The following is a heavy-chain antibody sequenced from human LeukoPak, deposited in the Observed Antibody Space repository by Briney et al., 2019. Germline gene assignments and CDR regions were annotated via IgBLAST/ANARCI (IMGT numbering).Heavy chain of an antibody. V-gene: IGHV3-21*04. CDR3: AKNHYDNSGYPEYFQY. D-gene: IGHD3-22*01. CDR2: ISSSSSYT. CDR1: GFTFSSYS. J-gene: IGHJ1*01. Sequence: GGSLRLSCAASGFTFSSYSMNWVRQAPGKGLEWVSSISSSSSYTYYADSVKGRFTISRDNSKNTLYLQMNSLAAEDTAVYYCAKNHYDNSGYPEYFQYWGQGTLVTVSS.